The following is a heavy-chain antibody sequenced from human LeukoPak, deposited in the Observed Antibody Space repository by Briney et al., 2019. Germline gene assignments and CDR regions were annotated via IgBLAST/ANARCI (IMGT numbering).Heavy chain of an antibody. D-gene: IGHD2/OR15-2a*01. J-gene: IGHJ3*02. Sequence: ETLSLTCTVSGGSISSYYWSWIRQPPGKGLEWIGYIYYSGSTNYNPSLKSRVTISVDTSKNQFSLKLSSVTAADTAVYYCARDLYDGGAFDIWGRGTMVTVSS. CDR3: ARDLYDGGAFDI. CDR1: GGSISSYY. CDR2: IYYSGST. V-gene: IGHV4-59*01.